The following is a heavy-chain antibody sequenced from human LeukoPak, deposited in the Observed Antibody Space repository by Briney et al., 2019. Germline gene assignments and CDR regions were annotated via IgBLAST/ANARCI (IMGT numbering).Heavy chain of an antibody. D-gene: IGHD6-13*01. CDR2: IYYSGST. CDR3: ARAPPYSSSWYYYYGMDV. V-gene: IGHV4-39*07. Sequence: PSETLSLTCTVSGGSISSSSYYWGWIRQPPGKGLEWIGSIYYSGSTNYNPSLKSRVTISVDTSKNQFSLKLSSVTAAGTAVYYCARAPPYSSSWYYYYGMDVWGQGTTVTVSS. J-gene: IGHJ6*02. CDR1: GGSISSSSYY.